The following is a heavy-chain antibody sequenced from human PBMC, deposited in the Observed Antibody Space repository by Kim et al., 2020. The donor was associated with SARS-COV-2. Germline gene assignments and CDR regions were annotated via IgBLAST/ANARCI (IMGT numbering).Heavy chain of an antibody. CDR1: GGSISSGGYY. D-gene: IGHD3-10*01. V-gene: IGHV4-31*03. CDR3: ARDKSYYGSGSYLPYYYYGMDV. Sequence: SETLSLTCTVSGGSISSGGYYWSWIRQHPGKGLEWIGYIYYSGSTYYNPSLKSRVTISVDTSKNQFSLKLSSVTAADTAVYYCARDKSYYGSGSYLPYYYYGMDVWGQGTTVTVSS. J-gene: IGHJ6*02. CDR2: IYYSGST.